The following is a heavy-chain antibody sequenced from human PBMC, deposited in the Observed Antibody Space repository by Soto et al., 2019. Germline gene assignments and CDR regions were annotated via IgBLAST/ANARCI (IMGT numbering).Heavy chain of an antibody. CDR2: IDWDDDK. CDR1: GFSLSTSGMC. V-gene: IGHV2-70*01. Sequence: VSGPTLVNPTQTLTLTCTFSGFSLSTSGMCVSWIRQPPGKALEWLALIDWDDDKYYSTSLKTRLTISKDTSKNQVVLTMTNMDPVDTATCYCARTPIYYYYYGMDVWGQGTTVTVSS. CDR3: ARTPIYYYYYGMDV. J-gene: IGHJ6*02.